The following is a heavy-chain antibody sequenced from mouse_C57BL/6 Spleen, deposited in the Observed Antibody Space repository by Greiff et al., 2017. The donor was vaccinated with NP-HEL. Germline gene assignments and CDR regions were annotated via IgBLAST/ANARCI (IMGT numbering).Heavy chain of an antibody. Sequence: VQLQQSGAELVKPGASVKMSCKASGYTFTTYPIEWMQQNHVKSLEWIGNFHPYNDDTKYNEKFKGKATLTVEKSSSTVYLKLSRLTSSDSAVYYWASVERNGYDGYAMDYWGQGTSVTVSS. J-gene: IGHJ4*01. CDR1: GYTFTTYP. V-gene: IGHV1-47*01. CDR2: FHPYNDDT. D-gene: IGHD2-2*01. CDR3: ASVERNGYDGYAMDY.